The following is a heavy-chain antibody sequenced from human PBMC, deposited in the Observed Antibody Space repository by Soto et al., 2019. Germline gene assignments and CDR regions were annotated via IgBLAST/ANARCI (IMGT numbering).Heavy chain of an antibody. J-gene: IGHJ4*02. CDR2: ISDTGNYT. D-gene: IGHD3-16*02. CDR3: VKDLQSRKSYYFDY. CDR1: GFTFSSFA. Sequence: GGSLRLSCAASGFTFSSFAMNWVRQAPGKGLEWVSTISDTGNYTYYADSVKGRFTISRDNSKNTLSLQMNSLRAEDTAVYYCVKDLQSRKSYYFDYWGQGILVTVSS. V-gene: IGHV3-23*01.